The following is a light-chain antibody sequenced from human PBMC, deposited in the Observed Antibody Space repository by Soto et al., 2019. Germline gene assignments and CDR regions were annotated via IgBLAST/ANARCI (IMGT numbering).Light chain of an antibody. CDR2: IGS. V-gene: IGKV1-12*01. CDR3: QQTLSFPPT. CDR1: QAIDSW. Sequence: DIQMTQVPSTLAASVGDRVTITCRASQAIDSWLAWYQQKPGEAPKLLIFIGSLLHSGVPPRFSGSGSGTDFTLTISSLQPEDFATYYCQQTLSFPPTFGQGTKVDIK. J-gene: IGKJ1*01.